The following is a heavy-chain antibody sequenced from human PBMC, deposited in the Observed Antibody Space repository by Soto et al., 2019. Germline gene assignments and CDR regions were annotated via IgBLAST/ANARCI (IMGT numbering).Heavy chain of an antibody. V-gene: IGHV4-59*08. CDR3: ARQRAAAGTPRFDF. D-gene: IGHD6-13*01. CDR2: ILYSGST. J-gene: IGHJ4*02. Sequence: SETLSLTCTVSGGSISPYFWSWIRQPPGKGLEWIGYILYSGSTNYNPSLKSRVTMSVDTSKNHFSLKLSSVTAADTAMYYCARQRAAAGTPRFDFWGQGTLVTVSS. CDR1: GGSISPYF.